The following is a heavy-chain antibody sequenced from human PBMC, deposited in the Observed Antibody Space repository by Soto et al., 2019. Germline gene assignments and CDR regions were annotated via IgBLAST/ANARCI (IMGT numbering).Heavy chain of an antibody. CDR1: GFTFSSYA. CDR2: ISGSGGST. Sequence: GGSLRLSCAASGFTFSSYAMSWVRQAPGKGLEWVSAISGSGGSTYYADSVKGRFTTSRDNSKNTLYLQMNSLRAEDTAVYYCATRGGGGYYYYYMDVWGKGTTVTVSS. J-gene: IGHJ6*03. V-gene: IGHV3-23*01. D-gene: IGHD2-15*01. CDR3: ATRGGGGYYYYYMDV.